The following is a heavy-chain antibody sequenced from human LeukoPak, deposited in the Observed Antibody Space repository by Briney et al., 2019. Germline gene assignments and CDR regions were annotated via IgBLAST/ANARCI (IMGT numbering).Heavy chain of an antibody. CDR1: GLTFSSHW. J-gene: IGHJ4*02. CDR2: IKQYGREI. CDR3: ATDRGAL. V-gene: IGHV3-7*03. D-gene: IGHD5-12*01. Sequence: GGSLRLSCAASGLTFSSHWMNWVRQAPGKGLEWVAQIKQYGREIYYLDSVKGRFTISRDDADNSGFLQMNSLRVEDTAVYYCATDRGALWGQGTLVTVSS.